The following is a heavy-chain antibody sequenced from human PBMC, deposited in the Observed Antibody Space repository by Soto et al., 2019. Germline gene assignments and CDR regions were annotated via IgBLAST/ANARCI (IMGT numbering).Heavy chain of an antibody. Sequence: QVQLVESGGGVVQPGKSLRLSCAASGFTFSSYGMHWVRQAPGKRLEWVAVIWPDGNNIYYAHSVKGRFTISRDNSKNTLYLQMNSLRAEDTAVYYCARSGSYAYPKEDYFDYWGQGTLVTVSS. J-gene: IGHJ4*02. CDR3: ARSGSYAYPKEDYFDY. V-gene: IGHV3-33*01. CDR1: GFTFSSYG. CDR2: IWPDGNNI. D-gene: IGHD1-26*01.